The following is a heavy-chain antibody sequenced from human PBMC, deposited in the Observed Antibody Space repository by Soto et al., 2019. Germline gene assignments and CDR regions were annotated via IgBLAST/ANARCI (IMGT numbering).Heavy chain of an antibody. CDR2: ISTSSSYI. D-gene: IGHD2-8*02. CDR1: GFTFDTYS. V-gene: IGHV3-21*01. CDR3: ARDYWPGPFDY. J-gene: IGHJ4*02. Sequence: GGSLRLSCVASGFTFDTYSMSWVRQAPGMCLEWVSSISTSSSYIYYTDSVKGRFTISRDNAKNSLYLQMNSLRAEDTAVYYCARDYWPGPFDYWGQGALVTVSS.